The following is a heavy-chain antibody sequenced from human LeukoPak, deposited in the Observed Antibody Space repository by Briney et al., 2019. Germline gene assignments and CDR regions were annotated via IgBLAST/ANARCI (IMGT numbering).Heavy chain of an antibody. CDR1: GGSISSSNW. J-gene: IGHJ2*01. D-gene: IGHD4-17*01. CDR2: IYHSGST. CDR3: ARSYGDYGGKWYFDL. V-gene: IGHV4-4*02. Sequence: SETLSLTCAVSGGSISSSNWWSWVRQPPGKGLEWIGGIYHSGSTNYNPSLKSRVTISVDKSKNQFSLKLSSVTAADTAVYYCARSYGDYGGKWYFDLWGRGTLVTVSS.